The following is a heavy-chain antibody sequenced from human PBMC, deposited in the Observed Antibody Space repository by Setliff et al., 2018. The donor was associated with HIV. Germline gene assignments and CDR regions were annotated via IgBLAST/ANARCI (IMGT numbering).Heavy chain of an antibody. D-gene: IGHD6-13*01. V-gene: IGHV4-4*09. J-gene: IGHJ4*02. CDR1: GGSINSYY. CDR2: IYTTGGT. Sequence: SETLSLTCSVSGGSINSYYWSWIRQPPGKGLEWIGYIYTTGGTNYNPALKSRVTMSIDTSKNQISLKLNSVTAADTATYYCARSNPGITAGLLAYWGPGTLVTVSS. CDR3: ARSNPGITAGLLAY.